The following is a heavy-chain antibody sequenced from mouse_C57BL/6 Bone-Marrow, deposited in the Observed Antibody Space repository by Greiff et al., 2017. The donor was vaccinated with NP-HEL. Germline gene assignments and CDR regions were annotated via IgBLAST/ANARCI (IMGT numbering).Heavy chain of an antibody. V-gene: IGHV1-53*01. Sequence: QVQLQQPGTELVKPGASVKLSCKASGYTFTSYWMHWVKQRPGQGLEWIGNINPSNGGTNYNQKFKGKATLTVDKSSSTAYMQLSSLTSEDSAVYYCAIPHIGNYEGAYWGQGTLVTVSA. CDR1: GYTFTSYW. CDR3: AIPHIGNYEGAY. J-gene: IGHJ3*01. D-gene: IGHD2-1*01. CDR2: INPSNGGT.